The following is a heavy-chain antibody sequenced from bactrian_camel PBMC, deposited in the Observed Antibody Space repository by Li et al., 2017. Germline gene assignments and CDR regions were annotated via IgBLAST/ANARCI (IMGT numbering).Heavy chain of an antibody. CDR3: ANTVAGSPYY. CDR2: TNPDGTWQ. V-gene: IGHV3S6*01. CDR1: GFTFSDFG. D-gene: IGHD6*01. J-gene: IGHJ4*01. Sequence: VQLVESGGGLVQSGRSLRLSCAAAGFTFSDFGMAWVRQATGKGLEWVASTNPDGTWQSYADSVKGRFTISRDNAKNMVYLHLNSLKTEDMAMYYCANTVAGSPYYWGQGTQVTVS.